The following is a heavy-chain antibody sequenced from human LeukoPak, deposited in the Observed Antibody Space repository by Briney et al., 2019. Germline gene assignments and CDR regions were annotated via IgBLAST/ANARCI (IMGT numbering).Heavy chain of an antibody. V-gene: IGHV3-21*01. CDR1: GFIFSGYS. CDR3: ASIKDTGTYYFDY. Sequence: GGSLRLSCAASGFIFSGYSMNWVRQAPGKGLEWVSSISSSSSSIYYADSVKGRFTISRDNTKKSLYLQMNSLRAEDTAVYYCASIKDTGTYYFDYWGQGTLVTVSS. CDR2: ISSSSSSI. J-gene: IGHJ4*02. D-gene: IGHD3-10*01.